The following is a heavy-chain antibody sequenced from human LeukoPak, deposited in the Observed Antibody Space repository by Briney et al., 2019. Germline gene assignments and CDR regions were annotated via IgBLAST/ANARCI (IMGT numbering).Heavy chain of an antibody. V-gene: IGHV3-7*04. J-gene: IGHJ3*02. CDR2: IRQDGSEK. D-gene: IGHD3-22*01. CDR3: AREGNYYDSSGYYLIDAFDI. Sequence: GRSLRLSCTASGFTFGDYAMSWVRQAPGKGLEWVANIRQDGSEKYYVDSVKGRFTISRDNAKNSLYLQMNSLRAEDTAVYYCAREGNYYDSSGYYLIDAFDIWGQGTMVTVSS. CDR1: GFTFGDYA.